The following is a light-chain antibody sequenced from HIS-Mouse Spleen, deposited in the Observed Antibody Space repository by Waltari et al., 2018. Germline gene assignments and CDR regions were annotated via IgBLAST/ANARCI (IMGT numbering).Light chain of an antibody. CDR3: SSYTSSSTSVV. V-gene: IGLV2-14*03. Sequence: QSALTQPASVSGSPGQSITISCTGTSSDVGGYNYVPWYQQHPGKAPKLMIYDVSNRPSVVSNRFSGSKSGNTASLTISGLQAEDEADYYCSSYTSSSTSVVFGGGTKLTVL. J-gene: IGLJ2*01. CDR2: DVS. CDR1: SSDVGGYNY.